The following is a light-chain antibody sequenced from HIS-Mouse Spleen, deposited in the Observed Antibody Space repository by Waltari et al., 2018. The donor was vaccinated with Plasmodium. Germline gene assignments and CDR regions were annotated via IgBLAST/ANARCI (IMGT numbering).Light chain of an antibody. CDR3: QQYYSTPPA. CDR2: GAS. V-gene: IGKV3-20*01. J-gene: IGKJ4*01. Sequence: EIVLTQSPGTLSLSPGERATLPCRASQSVSSSYLAWYQQKPGQAPRLLIYGASSRATGIPDRFSGSGSGTDFTLTISSLQAEDVAVYYCQQYYSTPPAFGGGTKVEIK. CDR1: QSVSSSY.